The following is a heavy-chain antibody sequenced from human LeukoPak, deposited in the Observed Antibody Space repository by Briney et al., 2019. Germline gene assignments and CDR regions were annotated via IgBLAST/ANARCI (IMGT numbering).Heavy chain of an antibody. CDR2: IKQDGSER. D-gene: IGHD3-10*01. V-gene: IGHV3-7*01. Sequence: GGSLRLSCAASRFTFSGFSMSWVRQSPTKGLEWVANIKQDGSERYYVDSVKGRSTISRDNAKNSLSLQMNNLRVEDMAVYYCARAGSHWHYVYWGQGTVVTVSS. CDR1: RFTFSGFS. J-gene: IGHJ4*02. CDR3: ARAGSHWHYVY.